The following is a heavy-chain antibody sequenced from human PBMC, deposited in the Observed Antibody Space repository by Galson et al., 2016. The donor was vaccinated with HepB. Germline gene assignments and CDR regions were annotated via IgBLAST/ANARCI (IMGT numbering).Heavy chain of an antibody. Sequence: SLRLSCAASGFAFSSHWMHWVRQDLGKGLVWVSRINSDGTISNYADSVKGRFTISRDNAKNTLYLQMNSLRAEDTALYFWVRDHSVVPTTAYNWFDPWGRGTRVTVSS. J-gene: IGHJ5*02. D-gene: IGHD4-23*01. CDR1: GFAFSSHW. CDR3: VRDHSVVPTTAYNWFDP. V-gene: IGHV3-74*01. CDR2: INSDGTIS.